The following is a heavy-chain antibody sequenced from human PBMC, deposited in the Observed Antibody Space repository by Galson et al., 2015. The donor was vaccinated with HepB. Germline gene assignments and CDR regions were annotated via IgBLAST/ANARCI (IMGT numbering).Heavy chain of an antibody. V-gene: IGHV7-4-1*02. CDR1: GYAFTRHA. D-gene: IGHD3-22*01. CDR2: INTNTGDP. CDR3: ARAEGSGYYYVGY. Sequence: SVKVSCKASGYAFTRHAINWVRQAPGEGLEWMGWINTNTGDPKYAQGFIGRFVFSLDTSLTTAYLQISNIKAEDTAVYYCARAEGSGYYYVGYWGQGTLVTVSS. J-gene: IGHJ4*02.